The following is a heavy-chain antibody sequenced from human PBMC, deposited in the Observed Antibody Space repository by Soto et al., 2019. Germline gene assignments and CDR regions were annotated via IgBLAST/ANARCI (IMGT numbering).Heavy chain of an antibody. V-gene: IGHV3-30-3*01. D-gene: IGHD3-22*01. J-gene: IGHJ4*02. CDR2: ISYDGSNK. CDR1: GFTFSSYA. CDR3: VRDGNHYDSSGPCFDY. Sequence: GGSLRLSCAASGFTFSSYAMHWVRQAPGKGLEWVAVISYDGSNKYYADSVKGRFTISRDNSKNTLYLQMNSLRAEDTAVHYCVRDGNHYDSSGPCFDYWGQGTLVTVSS.